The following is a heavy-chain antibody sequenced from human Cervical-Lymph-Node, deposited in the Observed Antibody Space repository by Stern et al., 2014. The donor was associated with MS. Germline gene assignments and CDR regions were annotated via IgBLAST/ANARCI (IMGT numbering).Heavy chain of an antibody. D-gene: IGHD1-26*01. CDR1: GGSFNNHA. CDR3: AKGRGSYWFFDL. CDR2: IIPIFGAP. V-gene: IGHV1-69*01. J-gene: IGHJ2*01. Sequence: QVQLMQSGGEVKKPGSSVKVSCMASGGSFNNHAVSWVRQAPGQGLEWMGGIIPIFGAPDYAQKFQGRVTITADESTSTVYMEFSSLRSEDTAMYYCAKGRGSYWFFDLWGRGTLVMVSS.